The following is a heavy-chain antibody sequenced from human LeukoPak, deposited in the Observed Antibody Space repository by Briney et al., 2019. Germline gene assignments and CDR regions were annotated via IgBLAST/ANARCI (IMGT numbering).Heavy chain of an antibody. V-gene: IGHV4-4*07. D-gene: IGHD3-22*01. CDR3: ATSYYYDSSGYFDYHDY. J-gene: IGHJ4*02. CDR2: IYTSGST. Sequence: PSETPSLTCTVSGGSISSYYWSWIRQPAGKGLEWIGRIYTSGSTNYNPSLKSRVTMSVDTSKNQFSLKLSSVTAADMAVYYCATSYYYDSSGYFDYHDYWGQGTLVTVSS. CDR1: GGSISSYY.